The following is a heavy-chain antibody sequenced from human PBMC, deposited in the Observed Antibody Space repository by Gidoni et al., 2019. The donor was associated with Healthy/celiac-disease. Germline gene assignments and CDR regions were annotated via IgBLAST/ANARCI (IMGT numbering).Heavy chain of an antibody. Sequence: EVQLVQSGAEVKTPGESLKISWTGSGYSFTSYWTGWVRQMPGKCLEWMGFICPGDSDTRCSPSFQGQVTISADKSISTAYLLWSSLKASDTAMYYCARSKGTAAGWFDPWGQGTLVTVSS. CDR3: ARSKGTAAGWFDP. CDR2: ICPGDSDT. J-gene: IGHJ5*02. V-gene: IGHV5-51*01. D-gene: IGHD1-7*01. CDR1: GYSFTSYW.